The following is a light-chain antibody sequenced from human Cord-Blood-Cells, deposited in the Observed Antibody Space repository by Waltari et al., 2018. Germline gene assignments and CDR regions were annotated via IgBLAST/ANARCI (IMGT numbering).Light chain of an antibody. CDR1: QSVSRN. CDR3: QQYNNWPPQWT. Sequence: EIVMTKSPDTLSVAPGERANISCRARQSVSRNLAWYQQKPGQAPRLRIYGASTRATGIPAMFSGSGSGTEFTLTISSLQSEDFAVYYCQQYNNWPPQWTFGQGTKVEIK. CDR2: GAS. V-gene: IGKV3-15*01. J-gene: IGKJ1*01.